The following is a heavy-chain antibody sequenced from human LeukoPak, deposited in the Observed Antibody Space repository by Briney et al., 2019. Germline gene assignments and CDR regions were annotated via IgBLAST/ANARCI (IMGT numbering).Heavy chain of an antibody. CDR2: IYDAGST. J-gene: IGHJ4*02. CDR1: GGSISSDGYY. D-gene: IGHD3-22*01. V-gene: IGHV4-31*03. Sequence: SETLSLTCTVSGGSISSDGYYWSWIRQRPGKGLEWIGYIYDAGSTYYNPSLQSRVTISVDTSKNQFSLKLSSVTAADTAVYFCARRRGLFFDYWGQGTLVTVSS. CDR3: ARRRGLFFDY.